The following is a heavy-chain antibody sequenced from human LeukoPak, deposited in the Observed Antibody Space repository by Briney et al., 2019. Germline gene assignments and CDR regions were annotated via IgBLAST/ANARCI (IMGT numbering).Heavy chain of an antibody. CDR2: IYHSETS. D-gene: IGHD6-6*01. CDR1: GFSISSGYY. V-gene: IGHV4-38-2*02. CDR3: ASLSSSSNSGWFDP. Sequence: SETLSLTCTVSGFSISSGYYWGWIRQPPGKGLEWIGSIYHSETSYYNPSLKSRVTISVDTSKNQFSLKLSSVTAADTAVYYCASLSSSSNSGWFDPWGQGTLVTVSS. J-gene: IGHJ5*02.